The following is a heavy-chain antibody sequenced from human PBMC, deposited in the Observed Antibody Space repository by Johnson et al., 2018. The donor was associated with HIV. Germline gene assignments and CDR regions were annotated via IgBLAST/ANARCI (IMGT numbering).Heavy chain of an antibody. D-gene: IGHD1-7*01. Sequence: VQLVESGGGLVQPGGSLRLSCAVSGFTFSSYWMSWVRQAPGKGLEWVANIKQDGSEKYYVDSVKGRFTISRDNAKNSLYLQMKSLTAEDTAVYYCARASRTTEYAFDIWGRGTLVTVSS. CDR2: IKQDGSEK. CDR3: ARASRTTEYAFDI. J-gene: IGHJ3*02. V-gene: IGHV3-7*01. CDR1: GFTFSSYW.